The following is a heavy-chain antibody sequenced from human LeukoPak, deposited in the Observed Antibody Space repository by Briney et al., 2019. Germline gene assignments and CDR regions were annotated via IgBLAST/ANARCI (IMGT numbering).Heavy chain of an antibody. CDR1: GGTFSSYA. Sequence: SAKVSCKASGGTFSSYAIGWVRQAPGQGLEWMGRIIPILGIANYAQKLQGRVTITADKSTSTAYMELSSLRSEDTAVYYCARDPGIAAAPKNGMDVWGQGTTVTVSS. J-gene: IGHJ6*02. CDR2: IIPILGIA. D-gene: IGHD6-13*01. V-gene: IGHV1-69*04. CDR3: ARDPGIAAAPKNGMDV.